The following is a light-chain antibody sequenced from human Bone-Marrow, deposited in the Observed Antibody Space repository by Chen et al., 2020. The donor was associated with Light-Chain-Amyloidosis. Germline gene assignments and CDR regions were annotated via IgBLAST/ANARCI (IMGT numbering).Light chain of an antibody. CDR2: EVN. Sequence: QSALTQPASVSGSPGQSTTISCTGTSSDVGGDNHVSWYHQHPDKAPKLMIYEVNNRPSWVPDRFSGSKSDNTASLTISGLQTEDEADYFCSSYTITNTLVFGSGTRVTVL. CDR3: SSYTITNTLV. V-gene: IGLV2-14*01. CDR1: SSDVGGDNH. J-gene: IGLJ1*01.